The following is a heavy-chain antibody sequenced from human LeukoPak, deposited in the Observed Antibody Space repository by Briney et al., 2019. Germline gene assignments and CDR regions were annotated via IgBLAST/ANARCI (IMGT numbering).Heavy chain of an antibody. J-gene: IGHJ3*02. Sequence: SETLSLTCAVYGGSSSGYYWSWIRQPPGKGLEWIGEINHSGSTNYNPSLKSRVTISVDTSKNQFSLKLSSVTAADTAVYYCARGFYYDSLAFDIWGQGTMVTVSS. D-gene: IGHD3-22*01. V-gene: IGHV4-34*01. CDR3: ARGFYYDSLAFDI. CDR1: GGSSSGYY. CDR2: INHSGST.